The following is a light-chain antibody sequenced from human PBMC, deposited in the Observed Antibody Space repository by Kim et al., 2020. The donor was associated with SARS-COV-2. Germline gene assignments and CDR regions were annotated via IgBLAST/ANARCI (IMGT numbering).Light chain of an antibody. CDR1: SSDVGAYNY. J-gene: IGLJ1*01. CDR2: DVT. CDR3: NSYTTSRTYV. V-gene: IGLV2-14*03. Sequence: QSALTQPASVSGSPGQSITMSCTGTSSDVGAYNYVSSYQQHPDRAPKLIIYDVTNRPSGVSNRFSASKSGNTVSLTISGLQAEDEADYFCNSYTTSRTYVFGSGTKVTDL.